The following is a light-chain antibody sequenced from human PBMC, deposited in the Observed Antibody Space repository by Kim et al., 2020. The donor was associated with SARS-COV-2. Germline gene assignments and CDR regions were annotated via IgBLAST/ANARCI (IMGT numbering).Light chain of an antibody. Sequence: PGECATPSRRARHIVGISFAWYRQTPGPATRPPHYGAAKRTTGIPDRFSGSGSGTDFTLTIGSLAPEECAIYYCQQRGSWPPALTFGGGTKLEIK. CDR3: QQRGSWPPALT. V-gene: IGKV3-11*01. CDR2: GAA. J-gene: IGKJ4*01. CDR1: HIVGIS.